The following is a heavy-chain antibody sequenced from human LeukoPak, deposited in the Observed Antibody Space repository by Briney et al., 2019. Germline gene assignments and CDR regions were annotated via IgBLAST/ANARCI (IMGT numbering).Heavy chain of an antibody. Sequence: PAETLSLICAVYGGSFSGYYCSWIRQPPGKGREWIGEINHSGSTNYIPAVKSRVTISVDTSKNQFSLKLSSVTAADTAVYYCARLPQDYYDSSGYYFAFDIWGQGTMVTVSS. V-gene: IGHV4-34*01. CDR3: ARLPQDYYDSSGYYFAFDI. D-gene: IGHD3-22*01. CDR2: INHSGST. CDR1: GGSFSGYY. J-gene: IGHJ3*02.